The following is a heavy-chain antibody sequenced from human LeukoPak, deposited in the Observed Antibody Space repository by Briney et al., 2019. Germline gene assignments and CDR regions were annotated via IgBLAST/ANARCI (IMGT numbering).Heavy chain of an antibody. CDR3: ARGGIQVSGIDEFDY. J-gene: IGHJ4*02. Sequence: GGSLRLSCAASGFTFIDYDMHWVRQVMGKGLEWVSAIGIRGDTHYSGSVKGRFTISRENAESSLYLQMNSLRAEDTAVYYCARGGIQVSGIDEFDYWGQGALVTVSS. D-gene: IGHD6-19*01. CDR2: IGIRGDT. CDR1: GFTFIDYD. V-gene: IGHV3-13*01.